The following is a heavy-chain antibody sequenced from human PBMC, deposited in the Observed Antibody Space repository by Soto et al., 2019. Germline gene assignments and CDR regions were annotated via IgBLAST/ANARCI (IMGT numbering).Heavy chain of an antibody. Sequence: QVHLVQSGAEVKKPGASVKLSCTASGYTFTSYALHWVRQAPGQRLEWMGWISAVNGVTKYSQTLQGRVTLTIDTTATIAYVDLTSLRSEDTAVYYCVTAAGFRGADFEDWGQGTRVTVSS. CDR2: ISAVNGVT. CDR3: VTAAGFRGADFED. V-gene: IGHV1-3*01. J-gene: IGHJ4*02. D-gene: IGHD3-10*01. CDR1: GYTFTSYA.